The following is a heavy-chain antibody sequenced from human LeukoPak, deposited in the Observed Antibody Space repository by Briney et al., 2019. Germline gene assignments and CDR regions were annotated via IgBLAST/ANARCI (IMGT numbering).Heavy chain of an antibody. V-gene: IGHV3-23*01. CDR1: GFSISNNG. CDR2: ISGSGDVT. D-gene: IGHD3-10*01. J-gene: IGHJ4*02. CDR3: VKWAGLGNY. Sequence: GGSLTLSCAASGFSISNNGISWVRQAPGKRLEWVSCISGSGDVTWYADSVKGRFTISRDNSKNTLYLQMSSLRAEDSALYDCVKWAGLGNYWGQGPLVPVSS.